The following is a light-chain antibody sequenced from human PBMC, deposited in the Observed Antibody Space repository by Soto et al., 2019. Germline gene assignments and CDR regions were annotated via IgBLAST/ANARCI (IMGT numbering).Light chain of an antibody. Sequence: SYELTQPPSVSVAPGQAARITCGGNNIGSESVHWYQQKPGQAPVLVVYDDTDRPSGIPERFSGSKSGNTATLTINRVAAGDEADYYCQVWDSSTDHYVFGTGIKLTVL. V-gene: IGLV3-21*02. CDR2: DDT. CDR3: QVWDSSTDHYV. CDR1: NIGSES. J-gene: IGLJ1*01.